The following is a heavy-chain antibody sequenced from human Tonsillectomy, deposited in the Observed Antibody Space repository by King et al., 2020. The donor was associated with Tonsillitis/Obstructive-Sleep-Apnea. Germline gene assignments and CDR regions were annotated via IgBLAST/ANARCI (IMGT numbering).Heavy chain of an antibody. V-gene: IGHV3-74*01. Sequence: VQLVESGGGLVQPGGSLRLSCAASGFTFSAYWMHWVRQAPGKGLLWVSRINGDGSSTRYADSVRGRFTISRDNAKNTLYLQMNSLGAEDTAVYFCARDYGDTMIRGVVDYWGQGTLVTVSS. CDR3: ARDYGDTMIRGVVDY. J-gene: IGHJ4*02. D-gene: IGHD3-10*01. CDR2: INGDGSST. CDR1: GFTFSAYW.